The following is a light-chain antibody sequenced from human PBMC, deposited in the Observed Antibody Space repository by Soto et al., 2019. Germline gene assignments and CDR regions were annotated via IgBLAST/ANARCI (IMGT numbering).Light chain of an antibody. J-gene: IGLJ1*01. CDR2: DVS. Sequence: SGLTQPASGSGAPGQSITLSCTWNSSDVGGYNYVSWYQQHPGKAPKLMIYDVSNRPSGVSNRFSGSKSGNTASLTISGLQAEDEADYYCSSYTSSSTYVFGTGTKVTVL. V-gene: IGLV2-14*01. CDR1: SSDVGGYNY. CDR3: SSYTSSSTYV.